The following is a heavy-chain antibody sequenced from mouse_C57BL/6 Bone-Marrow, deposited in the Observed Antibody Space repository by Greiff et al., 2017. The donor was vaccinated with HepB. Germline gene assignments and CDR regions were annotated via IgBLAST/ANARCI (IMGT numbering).Heavy chain of an antibody. Sequence: VNVVESGAELARPGASVKLSCKASGYTFTSYGISWVKQRTGQGLEWIGEIYPRSGNTYYNEKFKGKATLTADKSSSTAYMELRSLTSEDSAVYFCARGTTVVGYYAMDYWGQGTSVTVSS. J-gene: IGHJ4*01. CDR1: GYTFTSYG. CDR3: ARGTTVVGYYAMDY. D-gene: IGHD1-1*01. V-gene: IGHV1-81*01. CDR2: IYPRSGNT.